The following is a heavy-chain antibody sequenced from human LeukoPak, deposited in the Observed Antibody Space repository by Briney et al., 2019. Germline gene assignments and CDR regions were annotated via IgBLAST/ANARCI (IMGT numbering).Heavy chain of an antibody. Sequence: SETLSLTCTVSGGSISGYYWSWIRQPPGKGLEWIGYIYYSGSTNYNPSLKSRVTISVDASKNQFSLKLSSVTAADTAVYYCARAMVRGDSDAFDIWGQGTMVTVSS. CDR1: GGSISGYY. V-gene: IGHV4-59*12. D-gene: IGHD3-10*01. J-gene: IGHJ3*02. CDR2: IYYSGST. CDR3: ARAMVRGDSDAFDI.